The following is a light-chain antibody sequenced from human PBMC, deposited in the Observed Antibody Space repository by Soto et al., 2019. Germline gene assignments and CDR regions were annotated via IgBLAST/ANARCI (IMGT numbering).Light chain of an antibody. CDR3: QQYGSSPLWT. J-gene: IGKJ1*01. CDR1: QSVSTN. CDR2: GAS. V-gene: IGKV3-20*01. Sequence: EIVMTQSPATLSVSPGERATLSCRASQSVSTNLAWYQQRPGQGPRLLIFGASTRAIGIPDRFSGSGSGTDFTLTISRLEPEDFAVYYCQQYGSSPLWTFGQGTKVDI.